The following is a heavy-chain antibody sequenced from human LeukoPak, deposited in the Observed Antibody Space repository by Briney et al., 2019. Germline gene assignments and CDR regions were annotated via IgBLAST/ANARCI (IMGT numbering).Heavy chain of an antibody. V-gene: IGHV4-39*07. Sequence: PSETLSLTCTVSGGSISSSSYYWGWIRQPPGKGLEWIGSIYYSGSTYYNPSLKSRVTISVDTSKNQFSLKLSSVTAADTAVYYRARGHDYSNYDYYYMDIWGKGTTVTVSS. D-gene: IGHD4-11*01. CDR3: ARGHDYSNYDYYYMDI. CDR1: GGSISSSSYY. J-gene: IGHJ6*03. CDR2: IYYSGST.